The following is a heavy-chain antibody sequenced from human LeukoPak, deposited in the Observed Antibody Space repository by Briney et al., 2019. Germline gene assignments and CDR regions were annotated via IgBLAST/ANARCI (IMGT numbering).Heavy chain of an antibody. CDR1: GXTFSTYW. CDR3: ASLTGWLPDY. V-gene: IGHV5-51*01. Sequence: GESLKISCKGSGXTFSTYWIAWVRQMPGKGLEWMGIIYPGDSDARYSPSFQGQVTISADKSISTAYLQWSSLKASDTAMYCCASLTGWLPDYWGQGTLVTVSS. J-gene: IGHJ4*02. CDR2: IYPGDSDA. D-gene: IGHD5-12*01.